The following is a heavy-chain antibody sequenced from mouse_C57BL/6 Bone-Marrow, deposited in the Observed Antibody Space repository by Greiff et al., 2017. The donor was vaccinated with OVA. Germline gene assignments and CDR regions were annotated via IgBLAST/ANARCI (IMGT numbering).Heavy chain of an antibody. CDR3: TTWHYGSSGSGFEY. CDR2: IDPEDGDT. Sequence: VQLQQSGAELVRPGASVKLSCTASGFNIKDYYMHWVKQRPEQGLEWIGRIDPEDGDTEYAPKFQGKATMTADTSSNTAYLQLSSLTSEDTAVYDCTTWHYGSSGSGFEYWGQGTTLTVSS. CDR1: GFNIKDYY. V-gene: IGHV14-1*01. J-gene: IGHJ2*01. D-gene: IGHD1-1*01.